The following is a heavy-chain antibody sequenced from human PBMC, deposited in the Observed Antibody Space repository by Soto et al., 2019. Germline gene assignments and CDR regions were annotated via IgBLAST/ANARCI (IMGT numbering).Heavy chain of an antibody. V-gene: IGHV5-51*07. CDR1: GYKFTSSW. CDR2: IFPSDSDT. D-gene: IGHD3-22*01. CDR3: ARKDKSGYFNWFDP. J-gene: IGHJ5*02. Sequence: PGGSLKISCRTSGYKFTSSWIAWVHQMPGKGLEWMGIIFPSDSDTRYSPSFQGQVTISADRSTSTVFLQWASLKASDTAVYFCARKDKSGYFNWFDPWGQGTLVTVSS.